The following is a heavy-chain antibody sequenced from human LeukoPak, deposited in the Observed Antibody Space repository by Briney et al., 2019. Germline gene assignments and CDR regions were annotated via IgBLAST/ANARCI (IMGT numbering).Heavy chain of an antibody. Sequence: SETLSLTCGVYGGSFSGYYWSWIRQPPGKGLEWIGEINHSGDTNYNTSLKSRHTISVDTSKNQYSLRLSSVTAADTAVYYCADVTTTMDVDYWGQGTLVTVSA. CDR1: GGSFSGYY. CDR3: ADVTTTMDVDY. CDR2: INHSGDT. D-gene: IGHD4-17*01. V-gene: IGHV4-34*01. J-gene: IGHJ4*02.